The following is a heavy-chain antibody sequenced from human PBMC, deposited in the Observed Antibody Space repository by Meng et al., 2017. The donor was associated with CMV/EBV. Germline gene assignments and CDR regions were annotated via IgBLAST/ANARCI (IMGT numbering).Heavy chain of an antibody. CDR1: SYTFTSYY. J-gene: IGHJ4*02. V-gene: IGHV1-46*01. Sequence: GQSRGEVREPRSSVKVSCKASSYTFTSYYMHWVRRGPGPRLEWIGIINPSGGSTRYANKFQGRVTMTRDTFTSRVYMEQSSLSAEDKVVYYCARDKRQLLPTVVYFDYWGQGTLVTVSS. CDR3: ARDKRQLLPTVVYFDY. CDR2: INPSGGST. D-gene: IGHD4-23*01.